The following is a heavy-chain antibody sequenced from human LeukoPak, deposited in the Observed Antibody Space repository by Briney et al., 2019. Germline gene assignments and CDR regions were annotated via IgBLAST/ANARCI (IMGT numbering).Heavy chain of an antibody. D-gene: IGHD5-24*01. V-gene: IGHV3-23*01. CDR2: IVGSADDT. J-gene: IGHJ4*02. Sequence: PGGALRLSCAASGFSFRIYAMNWLRQAPGKGLEWISGIVGSADDTRYADSVKGCFTISRDNSKNTLYLQMNSLRAEDTAICYCAKDLLQGDGYWDIDSWGQGTLVTVSS. CDR1: GFSFRIYA. CDR3: AKDLLQGDGYWDIDS.